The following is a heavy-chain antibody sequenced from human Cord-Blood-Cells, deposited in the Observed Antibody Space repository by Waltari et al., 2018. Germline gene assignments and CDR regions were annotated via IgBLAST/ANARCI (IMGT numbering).Heavy chain of an antibody. J-gene: IGHJ3*02. Sequence: EVQLLESGGGLVQPGGYLRLSCAASGFTFSSYAMSWVRQAPGKGLEGGSAISGSGGSTYYADSMKGRFTISRDNSKNTLYLQMNSLRAEDTAVYYCAKPVWFGELDAFDIWGQGTMVTVSS. CDR1: GFTFSSYA. CDR3: AKPVWFGELDAFDI. V-gene: IGHV3-23*01. CDR2: ISGSGGST. D-gene: IGHD3-10*01.